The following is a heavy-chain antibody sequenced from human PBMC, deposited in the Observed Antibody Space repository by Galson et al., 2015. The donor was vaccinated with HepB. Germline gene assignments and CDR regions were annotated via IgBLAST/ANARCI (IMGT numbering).Heavy chain of an antibody. CDR3: ARKGHDYDILTGYPVGGWFDP. CDR1: GVTFSSYA. D-gene: IGHD3-9*01. CDR2: IIPIFSTT. J-gene: IGHJ5*02. Sequence: SVKVSCKASGVTFSSYAISWVRQAPGQGLEWMGGIIPIFSTTNYAEKFKGRVTITADESTSTAYMEMSSLRSEDTAVYYCARKGHDYDILTGYPVGGWFDPWGQGTLVTVSS. V-gene: IGHV1-69*13.